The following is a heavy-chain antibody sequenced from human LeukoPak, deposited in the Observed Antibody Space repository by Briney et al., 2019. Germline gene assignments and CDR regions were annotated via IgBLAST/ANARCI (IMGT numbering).Heavy chain of an antibody. V-gene: IGHV3-9*01. CDR2: ISWNSGSV. Sequence: PGGSLRLSCAASGFTFDDYAMHWVRQAPGKGLEWVSGISWNSGSVGYADSVKGRFTISGDNAKNSLYLQMNNLRGEDTAFYYCTKGEKKWLARQPDYWGQGTLVTVSS. CDR3: TKGEKKWLARQPDY. D-gene: IGHD6-19*01. J-gene: IGHJ4*02. CDR1: GFTFDDYA.